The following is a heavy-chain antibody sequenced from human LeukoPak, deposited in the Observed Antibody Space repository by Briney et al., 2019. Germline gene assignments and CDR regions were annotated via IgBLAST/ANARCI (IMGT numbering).Heavy chain of an antibody. CDR3: AKGSSSWYTFDF. CDR2: VPASGGST. J-gene: IGHJ4*02. D-gene: IGHD6-13*01. CDR1: GFTFSSYA. Sequence: PGGSLRLSCTGSGFTFSSYAMSWVRQAPGKGLEWVSAVPASGGSTYYADSVKGRFSISRDNSKNTVYLQMNSLRPEDAAVYYCAKGSSSWYTFDFWGQGTLVTVSS. V-gene: IGHV3-23*01.